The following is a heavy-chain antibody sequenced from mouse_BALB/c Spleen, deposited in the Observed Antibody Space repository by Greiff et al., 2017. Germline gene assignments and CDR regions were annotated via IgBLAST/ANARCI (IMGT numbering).Heavy chain of an antibody. J-gene: IGHJ2*01. CDR3: ARVDDGYPFDY. Sequence: EVHLVESGGGLVKPGGSLKLSCAASGFTFSDYYMYWVRQTPEKRLEWVATISDGGSYTYYPDSVKGRFTISRDNAKNNLYLQMSSLKSEDTAMYYCARVDDGYPFDYWGQGTTLTVSS. CDR2: ISDGGSYT. CDR1: GFTFSDYY. D-gene: IGHD2-3*01. V-gene: IGHV5-4*02.